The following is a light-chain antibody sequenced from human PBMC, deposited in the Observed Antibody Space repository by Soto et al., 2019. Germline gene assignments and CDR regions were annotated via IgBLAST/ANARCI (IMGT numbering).Light chain of an antibody. CDR3: QQNYNFPRT. J-gene: IGKJ1*01. Sequence: DIQMTQSPSSLSAFVGDRVTITCRASQSISSYVNWYQQKPGKAPKNLIYSASTLHGGVPSRFSGTGSGTDFTLTISSLQPEDFATYYCQQNYNFPRTFGQGTKVEIK. V-gene: IGKV1-39*01. CDR2: SAS. CDR1: QSISSY.